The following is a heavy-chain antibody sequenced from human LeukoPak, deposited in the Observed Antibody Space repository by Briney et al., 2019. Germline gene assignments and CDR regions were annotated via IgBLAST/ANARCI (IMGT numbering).Heavy chain of an antibody. V-gene: IGHV3-30*04. CDR1: GFTFSSYA. CDR2: ISYDGRNK. Sequence: PGRSLRLSCAASGFTFSSYAMHWVRQGPGKGLEWVAVISYDGRNKYYADSVKGRFTISRDNSKNTLYLQMNSLRAEDTAVYYCARGNSSSRGFYFDYWGQGTLVTVSS. J-gene: IGHJ4*02. D-gene: IGHD6-13*01. CDR3: ARGNSSSRGFYFDY.